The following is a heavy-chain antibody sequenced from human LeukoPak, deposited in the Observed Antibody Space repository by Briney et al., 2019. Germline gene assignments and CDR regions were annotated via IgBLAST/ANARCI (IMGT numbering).Heavy chain of an antibody. J-gene: IGHJ4*02. D-gene: IGHD5-18*01. CDR1: GFTFSSYA. CDR2: ISFDGSNK. Sequence: GGSLRLSCAASGFTFSSYAMHWVRQAPGKGLEWVAVISFDGSNKYYADSVKGRFTISRDNSKNTLYLQMNSLRAEDTAVYYCARGVYSHGHSLGYWGQGTLVTVSS. V-gene: IGHV3-30-3*01. CDR3: ARGVYSHGHSLGY.